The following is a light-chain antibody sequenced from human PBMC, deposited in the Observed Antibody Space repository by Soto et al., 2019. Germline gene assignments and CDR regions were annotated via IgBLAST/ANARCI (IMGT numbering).Light chain of an antibody. V-gene: IGKV1-33*01. Sequence: DIQMTQSPSSLSASVGDRVTITCQASHDITSYLNWYHHKPGKAPKLLIYEASILEAGVPSKFSXXASGTDFTXTXXXXXXEDVATYYCQKXXXLPIFGPG. CDR2: EAS. J-gene: IGKJ3*01. CDR1: HDITSY. CDR3: QKXXXLPI.